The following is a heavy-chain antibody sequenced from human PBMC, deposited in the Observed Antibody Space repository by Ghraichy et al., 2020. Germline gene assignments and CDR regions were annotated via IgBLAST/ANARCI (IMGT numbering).Heavy chain of an antibody. J-gene: IGHJ5*02. D-gene: IGHD1-14*01. V-gene: IGHV4-39*01. CDR1: GGSISSSSYY. CDR3: AGGRPEGFDP. CDR2: IYYSGST. Sequence: SETLSLTCTVSGGSISSSSYYWGWIRQPPGKGLEWIGSIYYSGSTYYNPSLKSRVTISVDTSKNQFSLKLSSVTAADTAVYYCAGGRPEGFDPWGQGTLVTVSS.